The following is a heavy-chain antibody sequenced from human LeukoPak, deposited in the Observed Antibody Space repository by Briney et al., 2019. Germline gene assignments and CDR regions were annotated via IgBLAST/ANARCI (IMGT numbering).Heavy chain of an antibody. CDR2: IYYSGST. Sequence: SDTLSLTCAVSGYSISSSNWWGWIRQPPGKGLEWIGYIYYSGSTNYNPSLKSRVTMSVDTSKNQFSLKLSSVTALDTAVYYCARTRAAGISYYYMDVWGKGTTVTISS. J-gene: IGHJ6*03. CDR1: GYSISSSNW. V-gene: IGHV4-28*06. CDR3: ARTRAAGISYYYMDV. D-gene: IGHD6-13*01.